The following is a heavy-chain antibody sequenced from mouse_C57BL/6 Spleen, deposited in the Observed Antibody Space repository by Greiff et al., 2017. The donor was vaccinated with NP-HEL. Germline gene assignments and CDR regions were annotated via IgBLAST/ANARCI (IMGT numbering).Heavy chain of an antibody. J-gene: IGHJ3*01. CDR2: IDPSDSET. CDR1: GYTFTSYW. D-gene: IGHD2-10*02. Sequence: QVQLQQPGAELVRPGSSVKLSCKASGYTFTSYWMHWVKQRPIQGLEWIGNIDPSDSETHYNQKFKDKATLTVDKSSSTAYMQLSSLTSEDSAVYYCAREEYGNYGFAYWGQGTLVTVSA. CDR3: AREEYGNYGFAY. V-gene: IGHV1-52*01.